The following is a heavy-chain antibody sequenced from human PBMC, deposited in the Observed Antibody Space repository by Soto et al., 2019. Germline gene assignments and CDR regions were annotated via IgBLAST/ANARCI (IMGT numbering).Heavy chain of an antibody. V-gene: IGHV1-18*01. J-gene: IGHJ6*02. CDR3: ARDEQQLVSGGVDYSYGMDV. Sequence: QVQLVQSGAEVKKPGASVKVSCKASGYTFTSYGISWVRQAPGQGLEWMGWISAYNGNTNYAQKLQGRVTMTTDASTSTAYMELRSLRSDDTAVYYCARDEQQLVSGGVDYSYGMDVWGQGTTVTVSS. CDR2: ISAYNGNT. CDR1: GYTFTSYG. D-gene: IGHD6-6*01.